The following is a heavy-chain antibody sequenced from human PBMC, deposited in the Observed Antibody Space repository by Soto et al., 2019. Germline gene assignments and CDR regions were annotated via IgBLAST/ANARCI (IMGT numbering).Heavy chain of an antibody. CDR2: IIPVFNAA. CDR3: ARIETLTYHNTVGTDLDF. Sequence: QVQLVQSGAEVKKPGSSVRVSCKVSGGTFGSHTFTWVRQAPGQGLEWMGEIIPVFNAANYAQRFQDRVTITDDRSANTVYLELSSLTSADTATDSCARIETLTYHNTVGTDLDFCGQGTLVIVSP. V-gene: IGHV1-69*06. J-gene: IGHJ4*02. CDR1: GGTFGSHT. D-gene: IGHD2-21*01.